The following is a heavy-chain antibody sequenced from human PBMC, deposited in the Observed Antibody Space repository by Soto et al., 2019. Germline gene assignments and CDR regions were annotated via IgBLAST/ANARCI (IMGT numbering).Heavy chain of an antibody. D-gene: IGHD2-21*02. J-gene: IGHJ4*02. CDR1: GYTFTSYY. CDR3: ARAPYCGGDCHSPPYDY. Sequence: GASVKVSCKASGYTFTSYYMHWVRQAPGQGLEWMGIINPSGGSTSYAQKFQGRVTMTRDTSTSTVYMELSSLRSEDTAVYYCARAPYCGGDCHSPPYDYWGQGTLVTVSS. V-gene: IGHV1-46*01. CDR2: INPSGGST.